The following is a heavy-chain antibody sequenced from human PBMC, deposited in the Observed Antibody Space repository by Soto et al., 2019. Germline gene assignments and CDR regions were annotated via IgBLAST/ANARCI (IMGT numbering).Heavy chain of an antibody. J-gene: IGHJ6*02. CDR1: GFTFSSYG. D-gene: IGHD3-3*01. CDR2: ISYDGSNK. CDR3: ARDRYDFWSGYYYYGMDV. V-gene: IGHV3-30*03. Sequence: QVQLVESGGGVVQPGRSLRLSCAASGFTFSSYGMHWVRQAPGKGLEWVAVISYDGSNKYYADSVKGRFTISRDNSKNTLYLQMNSLRAEDTVVYYCARDRYDFWSGYYYYGMDVWGQGTTVTVSS.